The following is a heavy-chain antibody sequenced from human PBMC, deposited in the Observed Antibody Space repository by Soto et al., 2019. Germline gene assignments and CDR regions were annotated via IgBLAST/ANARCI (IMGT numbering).Heavy chain of an antibody. J-gene: IGHJ5*02. CDR1: GFTVSSNY. CDR3: AKNQGVELVPLATVDWFDP. V-gene: IGHV3-53*01. Sequence: GASPRISCAASGFTVSSNYMSWVRQAPGKGLEWVSVVYSVVSTYYADSVKGRFTISRDNSKSTVYLELNNLSAEDSAVYHCAKNQGVELVPLATVDWFDPWGQGSVVTVSS. CDR2: VYSVVST. D-gene: IGHD1-26*01.